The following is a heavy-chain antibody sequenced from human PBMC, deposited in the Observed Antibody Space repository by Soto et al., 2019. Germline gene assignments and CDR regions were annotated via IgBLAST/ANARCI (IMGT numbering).Heavy chain of an antibody. CDR1: GFTFSSYG. V-gene: IGHV3-33*01. J-gene: IGHJ3*02. Sequence: PGGSLRLSCAASGFTFSSYGMHWVRQAPGKGLEWVAVIWYDGSNKYYADSVKGRFTISRDNSKNTLYLQMNSLRAEDTAVYYCAGNPLGSGYSTTYVFDIWGQGTMVTVSS. D-gene: IGHD3-3*01. CDR3: AGNPLGSGYSTTYVFDI. CDR2: IWYDGSNK.